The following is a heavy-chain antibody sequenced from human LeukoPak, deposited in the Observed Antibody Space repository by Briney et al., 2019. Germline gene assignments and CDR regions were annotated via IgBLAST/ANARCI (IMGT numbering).Heavy chain of an antibody. D-gene: IGHD6-13*01. CDR3: ARAPGVYSSSWFDP. V-gene: IGHV3-64*01. CDR2: ISSNGGST. J-gene: IGHJ5*02. CDR1: GFTFSSYA. Sequence: GGSLRLSCAASGFTFSSYAMHWVRQAPGKGLEYVSAISSNGGSTYYANSVKGRFTISRDNSKNTLYLQMGSLRAEDMAVYYCARAPGVYSSSWFDPWGQVTLVTVSS.